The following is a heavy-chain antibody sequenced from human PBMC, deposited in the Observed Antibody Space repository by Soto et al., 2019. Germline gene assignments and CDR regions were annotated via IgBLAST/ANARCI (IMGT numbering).Heavy chain of an antibody. Sequence: QVQLQEAGPGLLKPSQTLSLTCTVSGGSISSGGYYWSWIRQHPGKGLEWIGYIYYSGSTYYNPSLKSRGTISVDTSKNQFSLKLSSGTAADTAVYYCARVWDGSGVGVGYFDYWGQGTLVTVSS. D-gene: IGHD3-10*01. CDR2: IYYSGST. J-gene: IGHJ4*02. CDR1: GGSISSGGYY. V-gene: IGHV4-31*03. CDR3: ARVWDGSGVGVGYFDY.